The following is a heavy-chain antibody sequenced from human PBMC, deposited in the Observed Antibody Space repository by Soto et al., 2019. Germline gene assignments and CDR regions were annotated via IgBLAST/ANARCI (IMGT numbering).Heavy chain of an antibody. Sequence: GESLKIPCKGSGYSFTSYWIGWVRQMPGKGLEWMGIIYPGDSDTRYSPSFQGQVTISADKSISTAYLQWSSLKASDTAMYYCARHPIVVVPAAIWAAFDIWGQGTMVTVSS. CDR1: GYSFTSYW. V-gene: IGHV5-51*01. CDR3: ARHPIVVVPAAIWAAFDI. D-gene: IGHD2-2*02. CDR2: IYPGDSDT. J-gene: IGHJ3*02.